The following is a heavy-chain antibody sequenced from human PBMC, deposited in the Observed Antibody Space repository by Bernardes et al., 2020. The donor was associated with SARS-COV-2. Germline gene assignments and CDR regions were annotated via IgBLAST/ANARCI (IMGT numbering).Heavy chain of an antibody. D-gene: IGHD1-20*01. J-gene: IGHJ2*01. CDR1: GFTFSVYG. CDR3: AKDGYNFERRKGNWYCDT. CDR2: TSYEGSIK. Sequence: GGSLRLSCAASGFTFSVYGMHWVRQAPGKGLEWVAFTSYEGSIKYYADSVRGRFSISKDTAKRTLDLQMNSLRPEDTAVYYCAKDGYNFERRKGNWYCDTWGLGNLVTV. V-gene: IGHV3-30*18.